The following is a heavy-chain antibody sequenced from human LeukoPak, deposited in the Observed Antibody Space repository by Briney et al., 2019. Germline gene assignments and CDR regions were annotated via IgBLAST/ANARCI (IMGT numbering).Heavy chain of an antibody. CDR2: ISYDGSNK. D-gene: IGHD3-3*01. Sequence: GGSLRLSCAASGFTFSSYGMHWVRQAPGKGLEWVAVISYDGSNKYYEDSVKGRFTISRDNSKNTLYLQMNSLRAEDTAVYYCAKEGSGYLDYWGQGTLVTVSS. J-gene: IGHJ4*02. CDR3: AKEGSGYLDY. V-gene: IGHV3-30*18. CDR1: GFTFSSYG.